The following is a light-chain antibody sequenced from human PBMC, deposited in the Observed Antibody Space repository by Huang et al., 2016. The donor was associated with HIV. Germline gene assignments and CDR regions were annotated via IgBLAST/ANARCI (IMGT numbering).Light chain of an antibody. J-gene: IGKJ2*01. CDR2: EIS. CDR1: QSLLHSDGKTH. Sequence: DIVLTQTPLALSVTPGQPASISCKSTQSLLHSDGKTHLYWYLQKPGQPPQLMIYEISNRFSGVSDRFTGSGSGTDFTLKISRVEAEDVGVYYCMQTTQLPQTFGQGTKLEIK. CDR3: MQTTQLPQT. V-gene: IGKV2D-29*01.